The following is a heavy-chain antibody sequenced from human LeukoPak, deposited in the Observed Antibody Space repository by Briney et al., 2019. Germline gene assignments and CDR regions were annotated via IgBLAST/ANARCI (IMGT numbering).Heavy chain of an antibody. Sequence: SETLSLTCTVSGDSISTNYWTWIRQPPGKGLEWIGYIYDSGSTKYNPSLKSRATLSVDTSKNQFSLELSSVTAADTAVYYCARDRQATTAYDAFDIWGQGTMVTVSS. V-gene: IGHV4-59*01. D-gene: IGHD4-17*01. CDR3: ARDRQATTAYDAFDI. CDR1: GDSISTNY. J-gene: IGHJ3*02. CDR2: IYDSGST.